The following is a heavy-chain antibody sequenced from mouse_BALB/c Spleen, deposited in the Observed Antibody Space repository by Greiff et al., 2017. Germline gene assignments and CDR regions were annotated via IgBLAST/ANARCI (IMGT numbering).Heavy chain of an antibody. V-gene: IGHV14-4*02. Sequence: VQLQQSGAELVRSGASVKLSCTASGFNIKDYYMHWVKQRPEQGLEWIGWIDPENGDTEYAPKFQGNATMTADTSSNTAYLQLSSLTSEDTAVYYCASLDYWGQGTSVTVSS. CDR1: GFNIKDYY. CDR3: ASLDY. CDR2: IDPENGDT. J-gene: IGHJ4*01.